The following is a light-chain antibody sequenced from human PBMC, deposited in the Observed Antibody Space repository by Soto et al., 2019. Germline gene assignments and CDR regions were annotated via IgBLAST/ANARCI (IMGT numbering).Light chain of an antibody. J-gene: IGLJ2*01. CDR3: ATWDDSLSVMV. Sequence: QSVLTQPPSASGTPGQRVTISCSGSTSNIGGNYVYWYQQLPGTAPKLLIYRNNQRPSGVPDRFSGSKSGTSASLAISGLRSEDEADYYCATWDDSLSVMVFGGGTKLTVL. V-gene: IGLV1-47*01. CDR2: RNN. CDR1: TSNIGGNY.